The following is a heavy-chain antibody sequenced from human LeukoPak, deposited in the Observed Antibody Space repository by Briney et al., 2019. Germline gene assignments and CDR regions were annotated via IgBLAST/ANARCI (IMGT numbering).Heavy chain of an antibody. J-gene: IGHJ4*02. Sequence: SETLSPTCTVSGGSNSRYYWSWIRQPAGKGLEWIGRIYTSGSTNYNPSLKSRITMSLDTSKNQYSLKLSSVTAADTAVYYGARDLRLRVVSGYDFFDYWGQGTLVTVSS. D-gene: IGHD5-12*01. CDR1: GGSNSRYY. CDR2: IYTSGST. CDR3: ARDLRLRVVSGYDFFDY. V-gene: IGHV4-4*07.